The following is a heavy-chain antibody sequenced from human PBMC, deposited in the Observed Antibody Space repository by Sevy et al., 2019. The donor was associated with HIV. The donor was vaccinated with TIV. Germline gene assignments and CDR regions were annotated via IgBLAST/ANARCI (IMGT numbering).Heavy chain of an antibody. CDR2: ISAYNGNT. Sequence: ASLKVSCKASGYTFTSYGISWVRQAPGQGLEWMGWISAYNGNTNYAQKLQGRVTMTTDTSTSTAYMELRSLRSDDTAVYYCAGSIVVVPAASIGMDVWGQGTTVTVSS. CDR3: AGSIVVVPAASIGMDV. J-gene: IGHJ6*02. D-gene: IGHD2-2*01. CDR1: GYTFTSYG. V-gene: IGHV1-18*01.